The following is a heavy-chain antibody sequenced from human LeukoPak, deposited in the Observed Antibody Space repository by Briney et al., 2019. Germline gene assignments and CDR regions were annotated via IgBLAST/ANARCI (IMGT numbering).Heavy chain of an antibody. CDR1: GGSFSGYY. CDR3: AREGSRDFWSGPVYYFDY. CDR2: INHSGST. Sequence: SETLSLTCAVYGGSFSGYYWSWIRQPPGKGLEWIGEINHSGSTNYNPSLKSRVTISVDTSKNQFSLRLSSVTAADTAVYYCAREGSRDFWSGPVYYFDYWGQGTLVTVSS. D-gene: IGHD3-3*01. J-gene: IGHJ4*02. V-gene: IGHV4-34*01.